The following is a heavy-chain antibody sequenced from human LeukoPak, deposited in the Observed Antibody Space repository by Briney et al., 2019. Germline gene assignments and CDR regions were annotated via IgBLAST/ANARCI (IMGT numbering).Heavy chain of an antibody. Sequence: GGSLRLSCAASGFTFSSYAMSWVRQAPGKGLEWVSRINDDGSDTIYADSVRGRFTISRDDAKNTVYLQMNSLRAEDTAAYYCVKGISSNDAFDLWGQGTMVIVFS. V-gene: IGHV3-74*01. CDR2: INDDGSDT. J-gene: IGHJ3*01. CDR1: GFTFSSYA. D-gene: IGHD2/OR15-2a*01. CDR3: VKGISSNDAFDL.